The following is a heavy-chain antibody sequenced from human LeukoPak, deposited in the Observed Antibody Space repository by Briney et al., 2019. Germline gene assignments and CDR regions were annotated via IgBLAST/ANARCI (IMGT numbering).Heavy chain of an antibody. CDR2: FTAYNGNT. CDR3: ALGALAVAGSF. V-gene: IGHV1-18*04. J-gene: IGHJ4*02. D-gene: IGHD6-19*01. CDR1: DYTFIGYY. Sequence: ASVKVSCKAADYTFIGYYLHWVRQAPGQGLEWMGGFTAYNGNTNYAQKLQGRVTMTTDTSTSTAYMELRSLRSDDAAVYYCALGALAVAGSFWGQGTLVTVSS.